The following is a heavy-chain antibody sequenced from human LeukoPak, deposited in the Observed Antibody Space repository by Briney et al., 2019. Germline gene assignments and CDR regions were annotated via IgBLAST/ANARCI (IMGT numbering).Heavy chain of an antibody. CDR3: ARHRYDSSGDIIDY. CDR2: IYPGDSDT. V-gene: IGHV5-51*01. Sequence: GESLKISCQGSGSTFTTYWIGWVRRLPGKGLDWMGIIYPGDSDTRYSPSFQGQVTLSADKSISTAYLQWSSLKASDTAMYYCARHRYDSSGDIIDYWGQGTLVTVSS. CDR1: GSTFTTYW. D-gene: IGHD3-22*01. J-gene: IGHJ4*02.